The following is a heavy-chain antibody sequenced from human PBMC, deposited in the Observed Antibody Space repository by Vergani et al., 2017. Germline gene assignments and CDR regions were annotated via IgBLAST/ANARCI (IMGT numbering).Heavy chain of an antibody. CDR2: INHSGST. V-gene: IGHV4-34*01. CDR1: GGSFSGYY. D-gene: IGHD6-13*01. Sequence: QVQLQQWGAGLLKPSETLSLTCAVYGGSFSGYYWSWIRQPPGKGLAWIGEINHSGSTNYNPSLKSRVTISVDTSKNQFSLKLSSVTAADTAVYYCARDGYSSSWYYWGQGTLVTVSS. CDR3: ARDGYSSSWYY. J-gene: IGHJ4*02.